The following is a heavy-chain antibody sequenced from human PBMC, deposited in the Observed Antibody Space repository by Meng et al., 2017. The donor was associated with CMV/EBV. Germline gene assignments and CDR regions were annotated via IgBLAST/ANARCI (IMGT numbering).Heavy chain of an antibody. CDR1: GFNVGSNH. CDR2: IHTGGST. Sequence: GESLKISCAASGFNVGSNHMNWVRQAPGKGLQWVSVIHTGGSTSYANSVKGRFTISRDNSKNTLYLQMNSLRAEDTAVYYCARDPERRNHVYYYYYGMDVWGQGTTVTVSS. V-gene: IGHV3-53*01. J-gene: IGHJ6*02. D-gene: IGHD1-14*01. CDR3: ARDPERRNHVYYYYYGMDV.